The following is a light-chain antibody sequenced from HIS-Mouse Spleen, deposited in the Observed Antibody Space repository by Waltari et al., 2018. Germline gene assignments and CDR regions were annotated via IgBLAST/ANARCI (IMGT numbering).Light chain of an antibody. V-gene: IGLV1-47*01. CDR3: AAWDDSLSGHVV. CDR1: SSNIGSNY. J-gene: IGLJ2*01. CDR2: RNN. Sequence: QSVLTQPPSASGTPGQRATISCSGSSSNIGSNYVYWYQQLPGTAPKLLIYRNNQRPSRVPDRFSGSKSGTSASLAISGLRSEDEADYYCAAWDDSLSGHVVFGGGTKLTVL.